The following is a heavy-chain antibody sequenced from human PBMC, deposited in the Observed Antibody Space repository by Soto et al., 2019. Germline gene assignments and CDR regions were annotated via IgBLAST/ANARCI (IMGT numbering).Heavy chain of an antibody. CDR3: ARAVRKRHYDYIWGSYPGYYFDY. V-gene: IGHV2-5*02. CDR2: IYWDDDK. CDR1: GFSLSTSGVG. Sequence: SGPTLVNPTQTLTLTCTFSGFSLSTSGVGVGWIRQPPGKALEWLALIYWDDDKRYSPSLKSRLTITKDTSKNQVVLTMTNMDPVDTATYYCARAVRKRHYDYIWGSYPGYYFDYWGQGTLVTVSS. D-gene: IGHD3-16*02. J-gene: IGHJ4*02.